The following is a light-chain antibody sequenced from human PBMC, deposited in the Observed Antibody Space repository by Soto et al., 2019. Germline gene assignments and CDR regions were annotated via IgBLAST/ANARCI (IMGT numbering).Light chain of an antibody. CDR1: QNINIW. V-gene: IGKV1-5*03. J-gene: IGKJ1*01. CDR3: QQYRSYWS. CDR2: KAS. Sequence: DIQMTQSPSTLSASVGDRVTITFRASQNINIWVAWYQQKPGKAPKLLICKASALESGVPARFSGSGSGTEFTLTISGLQPGDFATYYCQQYRSYWSFGQGTKVDI.